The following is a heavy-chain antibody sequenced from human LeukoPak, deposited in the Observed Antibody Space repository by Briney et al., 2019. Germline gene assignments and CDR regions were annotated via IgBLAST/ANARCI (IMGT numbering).Heavy chain of an antibody. CDR2: IYYSGST. CDR3: ASQGVGATSYYFDY. CDR1: GGSISGYY. J-gene: IGHJ4*02. Sequence: SETLSLTCTVSGGSISGYYWSWIRQPPGKGLEWIRYIYYSGSTNYNPSLKSRVTISVDTSKNQFSLKLSSVTAADTAVYYCASQGVGATSYYFDYWGQGTLVTVSS. D-gene: IGHD1-26*01. V-gene: IGHV4-59*08.